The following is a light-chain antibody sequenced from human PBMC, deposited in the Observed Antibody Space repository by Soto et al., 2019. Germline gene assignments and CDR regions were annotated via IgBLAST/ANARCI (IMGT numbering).Light chain of an antibody. Sequence: DIVMTQSPDSMAVSLGERATINCKSSQSIVYSPNNKNYLAWNQQKPGQPPKLHIYWASTRESGVPDRFSGSRSGTDFTLTISRMQDEDVAVYSCQQNYDVTQNFRQVTKVEIK. V-gene: IGKV4-1*01. CDR1: QSIVYSPNNKNY. CDR2: WAS. CDR3: QQNYDVTQN. J-gene: IGKJ1*01.